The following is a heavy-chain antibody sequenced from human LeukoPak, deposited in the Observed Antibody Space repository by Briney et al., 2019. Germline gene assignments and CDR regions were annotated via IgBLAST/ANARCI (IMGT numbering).Heavy chain of an antibody. CDR2: ISAYNGNT. CDR1: GYTFTSYG. CDR3: ARGTTGTTENYYYYYMDV. J-gene: IGHJ6*03. D-gene: IGHD1-1*01. V-gene: IGHV1-18*01. Sequence: ASVKVSCKASGYTFTSYGISWVRQAPGQGLEWMGWISAYNGNTNYAQKLQGRVTMTTDTSTSTAYMELRSLRSDDTAVYYCARGTTGTTENYYYYYMDVWGKGTTVTVSS.